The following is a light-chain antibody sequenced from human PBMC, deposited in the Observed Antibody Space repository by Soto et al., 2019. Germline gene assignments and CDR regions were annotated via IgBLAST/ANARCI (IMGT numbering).Light chain of an antibody. J-gene: IGKJ4*01. CDR1: QSVSSY. Sequence: LTQSPATLSVSPGDRATLSCVASQSVSSYLAWYQQKPGQAPRLLIYDASNRATGIPARFSGSGSETDFTLTISRLEPEDFAVYYCQQYGSSPLTFGGGTKVDIK. CDR3: QQYGSSPLT. CDR2: DAS. V-gene: IGKV3D-20*01.